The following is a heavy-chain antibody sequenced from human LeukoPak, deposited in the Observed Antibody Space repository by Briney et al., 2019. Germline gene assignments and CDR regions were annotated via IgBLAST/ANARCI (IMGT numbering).Heavy chain of an antibody. CDR1: GFTFSSYE. Sequence: PGGSLRLSCAASGFTFSSYEMNWVRKAPGKGLEWVANIKQDGSEKYYVDSVKGRFTISRDNAKNSLYLQMNSLRAEDTAVYYCASRNSLFIWGQGTLVTVSS. CDR2: IKQDGSEK. J-gene: IGHJ4*02. D-gene: IGHD4-23*01. V-gene: IGHV3-7*01. CDR3: ASRNSLFI.